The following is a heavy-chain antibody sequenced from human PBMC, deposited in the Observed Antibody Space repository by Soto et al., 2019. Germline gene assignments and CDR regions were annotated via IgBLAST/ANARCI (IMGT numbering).Heavy chain of an antibody. J-gene: IGHJ6*03. Sequence: GESLKISCKGSGYSLTSYWIGWVRQMPGKGLEWMGIIYPGDSDTRYSPSFQGQVTISADKSFSTAYLQWSSLKASDTAMYYCARAKQQLVAPYYYYYYMDVWGKGTTVTVSS. CDR3: ARAKQQLVAPYYYYYYMDV. CDR2: IYPGDSDT. CDR1: GYSLTSYW. V-gene: IGHV5-51*01. D-gene: IGHD6-13*01.